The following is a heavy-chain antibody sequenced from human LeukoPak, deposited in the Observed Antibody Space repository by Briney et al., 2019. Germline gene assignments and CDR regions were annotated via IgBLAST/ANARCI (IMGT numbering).Heavy chain of an antibody. Sequence: PGGSLRLSCAASGFTFSSYAMSWVRQAPGKGLEWVSAISGSGDSTYYADSVKGRFTTSRDNSKNTLYLQMNSLRAEDTAVYYCAKDQGYYGSGGYKEYFQHWGQGTLVTVSS. CDR3: AKDQGYYGSGGYKEYFQH. V-gene: IGHV3-23*01. CDR2: ISGSGDST. CDR1: GFTFSSYA. D-gene: IGHD3-10*01. J-gene: IGHJ1*01.